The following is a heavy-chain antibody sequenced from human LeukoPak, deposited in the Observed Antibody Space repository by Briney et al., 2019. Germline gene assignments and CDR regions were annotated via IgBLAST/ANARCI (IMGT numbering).Heavy chain of an antibody. D-gene: IGHD4-17*01. Sequence: ASVKVSCKASGYTFTSYYMHWVRQAPGQGLEWMGIINPSGGSTSYAQKFQGRVTMTRDMSTSTVYMELSSLRSEDTAVYYCARATRTTVTTNPYYYYYYMDVWGKGTTVTVSS. J-gene: IGHJ6*03. CDR1: GYTFTSYY. CDR2: INPSGGST. V-gene: IGHV1-46*01. CDR3: ARATRTTVTTNPYYYYYYMDV.